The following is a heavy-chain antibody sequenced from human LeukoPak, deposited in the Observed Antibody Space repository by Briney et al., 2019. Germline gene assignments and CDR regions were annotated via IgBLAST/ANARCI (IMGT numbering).Heavy chain of an antibody. V-gene: IGHV3-30-3*01. J-gene: IGHJ4*02. Sequence: PGRSRRLSCAASGFTFSSYAMHWVRQAPGKGLEWVAVISYDGSNKYYADSVKGRFTISRDHSKNTLYLQLSSLRAEDTAVYYCAKEKHSGSLLTLDYWGQGTLVTVSS. CDR2: ISYDGSNK. CDR3: AKEKHSGSLLTLDY. CDR1: GFTFSSYA. D-gene: IGHD1-26*01.